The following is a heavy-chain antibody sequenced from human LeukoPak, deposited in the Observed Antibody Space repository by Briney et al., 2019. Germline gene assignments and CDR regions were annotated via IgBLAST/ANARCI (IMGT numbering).Heavy chain of an antibody. CDR3: TTAGGYYFNFDY. Sequence: KTGGSLRLSCAASGFTFSSYAMSWVRQAPGKGLEWVGRIKSKTDGGTTDYAAPVKGRFTISRDDSKNTLYLQMNSLKTEDTAVYYCTTAGGYYFNFDYWGQGTLVTVSS. D-gene: IGHD3-22*01. J-gene: IGHJ4*02. CDR2: IKSKTDGGTT. CDR1: GFTFSSYA. V-gene: IGHV3-15*01.